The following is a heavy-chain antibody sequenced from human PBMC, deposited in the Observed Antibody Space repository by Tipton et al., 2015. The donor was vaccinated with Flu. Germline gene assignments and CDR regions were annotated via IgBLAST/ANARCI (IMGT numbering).Heavy chain of an antibody. CDR1: GGSFSGYY. Sequence: GLVKPSETLSLTCGVYGGSFSGYYWHWIRQAPGKGLEWIGTVSRTGSTIYNPSLKSRVTISIDTSKNQFSLNMRSVTAADMAVYYCARDLRASYYFDYWGQGTLVTVSS. J-gene: IGHJ4*02. D-gene: IGHD3-10*01. CDR2: VSRTGST. V-gene: IGHV4-34*01. CDR3: ARDLRASYYFDY.